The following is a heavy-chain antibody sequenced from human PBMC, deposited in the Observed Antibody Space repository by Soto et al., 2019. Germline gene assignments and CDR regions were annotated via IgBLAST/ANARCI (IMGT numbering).Heavy chain of an antibody. J-gene: IGHJ5*02. CDR3: ARKGGYCSGGSCYGSRWFDP. CDR1: GGSFSGYY. D-gene: IGHD2-15*01. V-gene: IGHV4-34*01. Sequence: SETLSLTCAVYGGSFSGYYWSWIRQPPGKGLEWIGEINHSGSTNYNPSLKSRVTISVDTSKNQFSLKLSSVTAADTAVYYCARKGGYCSGGSCYGSRWFDPWGQGTLVTVSS. CDR2: INHSGST.